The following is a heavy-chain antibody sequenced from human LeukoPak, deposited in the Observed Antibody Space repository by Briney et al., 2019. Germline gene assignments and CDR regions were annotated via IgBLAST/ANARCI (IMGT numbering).Heavy chain of an antibody. V-gene: IGHV3-74*01. Sequence: GGSLRLSCAASGFTFSNYWMHWVRQAPGKGLVWVSRINSDESSASYADSVKGRFTISRDNAKNTLYLQMDSLRAEDTAVYYCARSPGGFYDYWGQGTLVTVSS. J-gene: IGHJ4*02. CDR1: GFTFSNYW. CDR3: ARSPGGFYDY. CDR2: INSDESSA. D-gene: IGHD2-8*02.